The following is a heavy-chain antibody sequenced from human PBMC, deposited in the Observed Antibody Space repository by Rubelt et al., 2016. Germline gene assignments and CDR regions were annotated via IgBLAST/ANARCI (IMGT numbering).Heavy chain of an antibody. CDR3: ARDLDYSSGWV. D-gene: IGHD6-19*01. J-gene: IGHJ4*02. Sequence: QAPGKGLEWVAVISYDGSNKYYADSVKGRFTISRDNSKNTLYLQMNSLRAEDTAVYYCARDLDYSSGWVWGQGTLVTVSS. CDR2: ISYDGSNK. V-gene: IGHV3-30*04.